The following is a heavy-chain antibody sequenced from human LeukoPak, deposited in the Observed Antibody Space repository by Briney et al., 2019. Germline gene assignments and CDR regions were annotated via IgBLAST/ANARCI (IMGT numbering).Heavy chain of an antibody. J-gene: IGHJ4*02. Sequence: PSETLSLTCRVSADSVSNEKFFWGWIRQPPGKGLEWIGSIYYTGTTYYNPSLKSRVTISVDTSKNQFSLKLSSVTAADTAVYYCASERSDYYDSSGYSYYFDYWGQGTLVTVSS. CDR2: IYYTGTT. CDR3: ASERSDYYDSSGYSYYFDY. CDR1: ADSVSNEKFF. D-gene: IGHD3-22*01. V-gene: IGHV4-39*07.